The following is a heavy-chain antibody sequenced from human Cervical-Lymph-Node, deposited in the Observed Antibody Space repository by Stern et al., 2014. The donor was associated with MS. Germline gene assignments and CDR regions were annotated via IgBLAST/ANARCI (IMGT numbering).Heavy chain of an antibody. V-gene: IGHV3-23*04. D-gene: IGHD6-19*01. CDR3: ETRISVAGTRDY. CDR2: ISGSGGST. CDR1: GFTFSSYA. Sequence: EVQLVESGGGLVQPGGSLRLSCAASGFTFSSYAMSWVRQAPGKGLEWVSAISGSGGSTYYADSVKGRFTISRDNSKNTLYLQMNSLRAEDTAVYYCETRISVAGTRDYWGQGTLVTVSS. J-gene: IGHJ4*02.